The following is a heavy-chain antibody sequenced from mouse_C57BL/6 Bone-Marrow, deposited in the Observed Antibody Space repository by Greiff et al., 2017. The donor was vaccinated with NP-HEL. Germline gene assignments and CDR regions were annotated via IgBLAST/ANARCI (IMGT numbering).Heavy chain of an antibody. V-gene: IGHV3-6*01. Sequence: EESGPGLVKPSQSLSLTCSVTGYSITSGYYWNWIRQFPGNKLEWMGYISYDGSNNYNPSLKNRISITRDTSKNQFFLKLNSVTTEDTATYYCARGGSGYDYFDYWGQGTTLTVSS. CDR2: ISYDGSN. D-gene: IGHD3-2*02. J-gene: IGHJ2*01. CDR1: GYSITSGYY. CDR3: ARGGSGYDYFDY.